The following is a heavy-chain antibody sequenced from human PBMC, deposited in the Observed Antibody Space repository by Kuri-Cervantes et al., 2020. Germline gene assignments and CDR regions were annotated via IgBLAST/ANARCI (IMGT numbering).Heavy chain of an antibody. V-gene: IGHV1-46*01. D-gene: IGHD3-22*01. Sequence: ASVKVSCKASGYTFTSYYMHWVRQAPGQGLEWMGITNPSGGSTSYAQKFQGRVTMTRDTSTSTVYMELSSLRSEDTAVYYCARDVARGYYYSGHFQHWGQGTLVTVSS. CDR2: TNPSGGST. J-gene: IGHJ1*01. CDR3: ARDVARGYYYSGHFQH. CDR1: GYTFTSYY.